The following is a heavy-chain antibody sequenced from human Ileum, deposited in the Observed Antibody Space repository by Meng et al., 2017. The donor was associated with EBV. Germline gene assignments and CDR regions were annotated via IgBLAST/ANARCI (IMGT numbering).Heavy chain of an antibody. CDR2: IFHIGST. Sequence: QGQPQDSGPLLVQPSGTLSLTCAVSGGSVISNNWWSWVRQPPGKGLEWIGEIFHIGSTNNSPSLKSRVTISVDNSKNQFSLSLTSVTAADTAIYYCAKVSLTGTFYDHWGQGILVTVSS. CDR1: GGSVISNNW. CDR3: AKVSLTGTFYDH. V-gene: IGHV4-4*02. D-gene: IGHD3-9*01. J-gene: IGHJ4*02.